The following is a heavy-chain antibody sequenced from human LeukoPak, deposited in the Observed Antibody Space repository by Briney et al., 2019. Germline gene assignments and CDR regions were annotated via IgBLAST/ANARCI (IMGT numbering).Heavy chain of an antibody. Sequence: PGGSLRLSCAASGFSFSSYTMNWVRQAPGKGLEWVSIISSSSSYIYYADSVKGRFTISRDNAKNALYLQMNSLRVEDTAVYYCAGVQLERPAYWGQGTLVTVPS. J-gene: IGHJ4*02. D-gene: IGHD1-1*01. CDR3: AGVQLERPAY. CDR1: GFSFSSYT. V-gene: IGHV3-21*01. CDR2: ISSSSSYI.